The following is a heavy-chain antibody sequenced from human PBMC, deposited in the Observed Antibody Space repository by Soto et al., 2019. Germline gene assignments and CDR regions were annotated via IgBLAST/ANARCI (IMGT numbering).Heavy chain of an antibody. D-gene: IGHD3-22*01. CDR1: GFTFSAYS. V-gene: IGHV3-48*01. CDR2: ISGNNANI. J-gene: IGHJ4*02. CDR3: AKENYDSSGYYLDY. Sequence: GSLRLSCVASGFTFSAYSMNWVRQAPGKGPEWLSYISGNNANIYYADSVRGRFTISRDNSKNTLYLQMNSLRAEDTAVYYCAKENYDSSGYYLDYWGQGTLVTVSS.